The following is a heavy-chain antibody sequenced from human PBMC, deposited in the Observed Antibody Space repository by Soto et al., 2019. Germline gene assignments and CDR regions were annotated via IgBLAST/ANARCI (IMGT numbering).Heavy chain of an antibody. CDR1: GFTFSSYW. D-gene: IGHD2-2*01. J-gene: IGHJ4*02. V-gene: IGHV3-7*01. CDR3: AREFVVVPAAISFYYFDY. CDR2: IKQDGSEK. Sequence: EVQLVESGGGLVQPGGSLRLSCAAPGFTFSSYWMSWVRQAPGKGLEWVANIKQDGSEKYYVDSVKGRFTISRDNAKNSLYLQMNSLRAEDTAVYYCAREFVVVPAAISFYYFDYWGQGTLVTVSS.